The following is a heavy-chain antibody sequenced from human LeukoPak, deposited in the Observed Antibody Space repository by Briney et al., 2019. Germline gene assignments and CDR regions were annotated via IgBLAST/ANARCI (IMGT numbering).Heavy chain of an antibody. V-gene: IGHV1-18*04. CDR3: ARGPITYSSGWYFVY. CDR1: GYTFTGYY. CDR2: ISAYNGNT. J-gene: IGHJ4*02. D-gene: IGHD6-19*01. Sequence: ASVKVSCKASGYTFTGYYMHWVRQAPGQGLEWMGWISAYNGNTNYAQKLQGRVTMTTDTSTSTAYMELRSLRFDDTAVYYCARGPITYSSGWYFVYWGQGTLVTVSS.